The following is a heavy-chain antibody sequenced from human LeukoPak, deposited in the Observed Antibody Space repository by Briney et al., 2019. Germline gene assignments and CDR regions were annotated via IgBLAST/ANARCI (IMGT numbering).Heavy chain of an antibody. CDR1: GGSISSSSYY. CDR3: ARGRKPFDY. Sequence: PSETLSLTCTVSGGSISSSSYYWGWIRQPPGKGLEWIGSIYYSGSTYYNPSLKSRVTISVDTSKNQFSLKLSSVTAADTAVYYCARGRKPFDYWGQGTLVTVSS. J-gene: IGHJ4*02. CDR2: IYYSGST. V-gene: IGHV4-39*07.